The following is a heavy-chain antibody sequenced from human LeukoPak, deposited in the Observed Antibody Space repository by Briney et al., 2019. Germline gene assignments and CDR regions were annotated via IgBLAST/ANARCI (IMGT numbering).Heavy chain of an antibody. CDR2: IYYSGST. Sequence: SETLSLTCTVSGGSISSYYWSWIRQPPGKGLEWIGYIYYSGSTNYNPPLKSRVTISVDTSKNQFSLKLSSVTAADTAVYYCARDLGNYYDSSGYSFDYWGQGTLVTVSS. J-gene: IGHJ4*02. CDR1: GGSISSYY. V-gene: IGHV4-59*01. CDR3: ARDLGNYYDSSGYSFDY. D-gene: IGHD3-22*01.